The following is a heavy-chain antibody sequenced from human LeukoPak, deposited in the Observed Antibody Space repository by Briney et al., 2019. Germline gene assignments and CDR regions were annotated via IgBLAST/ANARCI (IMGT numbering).Heavy chain of an antibody. Sequence: ASVTVSCTASGYTFTSYGISWVRQAPGQGLEWMGWISAYNGNTNYAQKLQGRVTMTTDTSTSTAYMELRSLRSDDTAVYYCAREPLQYQGMDVWGQGTTVTVSS. V-gene: IGHV1-18*01. CDR1: GYTFTSYG. J-gene: IGHJ6*02. D-gene: IGHD4-11*01. CDR3: AREPLQYQGMDV. CDR2: ISAYNGNT.